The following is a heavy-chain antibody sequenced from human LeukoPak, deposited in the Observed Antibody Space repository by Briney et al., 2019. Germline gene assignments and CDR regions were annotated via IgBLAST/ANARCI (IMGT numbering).Heavy chain of an antibody. CDR3: ASGGLRDPRYYFDY. J-gene: IGHJ4*02. V-gene: IGHV3-11*04. D-gene: IGHD5-12*01. CDR1: GFTFSDYY. CDR2: ISSSSNKM. Sequence: GGSLRLSCAASGFTFSDYYMSWIRQAPGKGLEWVSYISSSSNKMAYADSVKGRFTISRDNAKNSLYLQMNSLRAEDTAVYYCASGGLRDPRYYFDYWGQGTQVTVSS.